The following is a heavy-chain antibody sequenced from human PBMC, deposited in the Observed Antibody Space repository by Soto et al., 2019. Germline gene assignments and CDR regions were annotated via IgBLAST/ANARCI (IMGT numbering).Heavy chain of an antibody. Sequence: ASVKVSCKASGYTFTSYGISWVRQAPGQGLEWMGWISAYNGNTNYAQKLQGRVTMTTDTSTSTAYMELRSLRSDDTAVYYCARVPNYYDSSGYYYDYRGQGTLVTVSS. D-gene: IGHD3-22*01. V-gene: IGHV1-18*04. CDR1: GYTFTSYG. J-gene: IGHJ4*02. CDR3: ARVPNYYDSSGYYYDY. CDR2: ISAYNGNT.